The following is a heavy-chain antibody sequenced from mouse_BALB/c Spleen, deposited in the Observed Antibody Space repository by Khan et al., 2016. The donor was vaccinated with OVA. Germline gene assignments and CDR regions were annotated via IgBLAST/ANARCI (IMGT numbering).Heavy chain of an antibody. J-gene: IGHJ3*01. Sequence: DVQLQESGPGLVKPSQSLSLTCTVTGYSITSDYAWNWIRQFPGNKLEWMGYISYSGRTSYNPSLKSRISVTRATSKNQFFLQLTSVTTEETATYYCAMGRTYWGQGTLVTVSA. CDR1: GYSITSDYA. CDR2: ISYSGRT. CDR3: AMGRTY. V-gene: IGHV3-2*02. D-gene: IGHD4-1*01.